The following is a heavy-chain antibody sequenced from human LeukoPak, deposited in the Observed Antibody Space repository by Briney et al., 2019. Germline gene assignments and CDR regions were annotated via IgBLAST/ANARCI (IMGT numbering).Heavy chain of an antibody. CDR3: ARGDVVVPAAMGFDY. Sequence: SETLSLTCTVSGYSISSGYYWGWIRQPPGKGLEWIGSIYHSGSTYYNPSLKSRVTISVDTSKNQFSLKLSSVTAADTAVYYCARGDVVVPAAMGFDYWGQGTLVTVSS. CDR2: IYHSGST. V-gene: IGHV4-38-2*02. J-gene: IGHJ4*02. D-gene: IGHD2-2*01. CDR1: GYSISSGYY.